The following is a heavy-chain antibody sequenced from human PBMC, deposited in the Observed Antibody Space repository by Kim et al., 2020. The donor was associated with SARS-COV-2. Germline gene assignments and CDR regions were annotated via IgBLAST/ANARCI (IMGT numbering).Heavy chain of an antibody. CDR2: IDTAGDP. CDR3: ARADVDTGGFDY. J-gene: IGHJ4*02. V-gene: IGHV3-13*05. D-gene: IGHD5-18*01. CDR1: GFTFSNYG. Sequence: GGSLRLSCAASGFTFSNYGIHWVRQATGKGLEWVSAIDTAGDPYYSGSVKGRFTISRENAKNSLYLQMNSLRAGDTAVYYCARADVDTGGFDYWGQGTLVTVSS.